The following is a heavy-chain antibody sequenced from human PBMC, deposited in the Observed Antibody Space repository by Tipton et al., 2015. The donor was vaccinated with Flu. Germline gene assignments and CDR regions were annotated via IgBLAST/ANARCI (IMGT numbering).Heavy chain of an antibody. CDR2: FYPSGSP. D-gene: IGHD2-21*01. CDR3: ARDQGRVGNMVVDVLEY. CDR1: GGSITTTSLY. V-gene: IGHV4-39*07. Sequence: TLSLTCAVSGGSITTTSLYWAWIRQPPGKGLEWIGSVYRGGTTFYPSGSPYYAPSLKSRVTMSVDPSKSQISLRLNSVTAADTAVYYCARDQGRVGNMVVDVLEYWGQGIPVTVSS. J-gene: IGHJ4*02.